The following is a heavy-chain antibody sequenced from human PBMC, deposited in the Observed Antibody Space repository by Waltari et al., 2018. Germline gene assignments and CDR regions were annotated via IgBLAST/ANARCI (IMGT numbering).Heavy chain of an antibody. D-gene: IGHD3-3*01. V-gene: IGHV4-34*01. CDR1: GGSFSGYY. Sequence: QVQLQQWGAGLLKPSEPLSLTCAVCGGSFSGYYWRWIRQPPGKGLEWIGEINHSGSTHYNPSVKSRVTISVDTAKNQFSLKLSAVTAADTAVDYCARGRGITSFGVVIIPDYYFDYWGQGTLVTVSS. CDR3: ARGRGITSFGVVIIPDYYFDY. CDR2: INHSGST. J-gene: IGHJ4*02.